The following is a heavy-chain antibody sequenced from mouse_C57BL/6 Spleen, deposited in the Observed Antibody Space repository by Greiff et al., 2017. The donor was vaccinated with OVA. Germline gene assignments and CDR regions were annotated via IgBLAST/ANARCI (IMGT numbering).Heavy chain of an antibody. J-gene: IGHJ1*03. CDR3: ARVSY. V-gene: IGHV1-50*01. CDR2: IDPSDSYT. CDR1: GYTFTSYW. Sequence: VQLQQPGAELVKHGASVKLSCKASGYTFTSYWMQWVKQRPGQGLEWIGEIDPSDSYTNYNQKFKGKATLTVDTSSSTAYMQLSSLTSEDSAVYYCARVSYWGTGTTVTVSS. D-gene: IGHD6-2*01.